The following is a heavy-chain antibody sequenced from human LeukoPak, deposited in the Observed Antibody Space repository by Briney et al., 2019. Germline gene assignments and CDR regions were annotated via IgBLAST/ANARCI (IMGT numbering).Heavy chain of an antibody. CDR3: ARLGYTMVRGVPLYNWFDP. CDR2: INHSGST. Sequence: SETLSLTCAVYGGSFSGYYWSWIRQPPGKGLEWIGEINHSGSTNYNPSLKSRVTISVDTSKNQFSLRLSSVTAADTAVYYCARLGYTMVRGVPLYNWFDPWGQGTLVTVSS. CDR1: GGSFSGYY. D-gene: IGHD3-10*01. J-gene: IGHJ5*02. V-gene: IGHV4-34*01.